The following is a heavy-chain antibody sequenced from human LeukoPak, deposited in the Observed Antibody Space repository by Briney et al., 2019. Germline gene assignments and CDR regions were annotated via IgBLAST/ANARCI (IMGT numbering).Heavy chain of an antibody. CDR1: GFTFSSYS. CDR2: ISSSGSTI. J-gene: IGHJ6*04. V-gene: IGHV3-48*04. CDR3: AELGITMIGGV. Sequence: GGSLRLSCAASGFTFSSYSMNWVRQALGKGLEWVSSISSSGSTIYYADSVKGRFTISRDNAKNSLYLQMNSLRAEDTAVYYCAELGITMIGGVWGKGTTVTISS. D-gene: IGHD3-10*02.